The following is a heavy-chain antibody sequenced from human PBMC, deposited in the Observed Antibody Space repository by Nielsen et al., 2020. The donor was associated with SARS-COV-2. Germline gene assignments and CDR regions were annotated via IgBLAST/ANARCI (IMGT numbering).Heavy chain of an antibody. CDR3: ARGLPEN. Sequence: WIRQPPGKALEWLSYIGGNGRNIFYADSVKGRFTISRDNAENSLSLQMNSLRAEDTAVYYCARGLPENWGQGTLVTVSS. J-gene: IGHJ4*02. V-gene: IGHV3-48*03. CDR2: IGGNGRNI.